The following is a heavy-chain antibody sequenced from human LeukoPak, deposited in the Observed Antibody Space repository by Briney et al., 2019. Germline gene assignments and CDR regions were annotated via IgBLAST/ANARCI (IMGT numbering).Heavy chain of an antibody. J-gene: IGHJ4*02. CDR1: GYTFTGYY. D-gene: IGHD6-13*01. V-gene: IGHV1-2*02. Sequence: GASVKVSCKASGYTFTGYYMHWVRQAPGQGLEWMGWINPNNGDTDYAQKFQGSVTMTSDTSISTAFMELTGLRSDDTAVYYCARSAESSSWVEFDYWGQGTLVTVSS. CDR3: ARSAESSSWVEFDY. CDR2: INPNNGDT.